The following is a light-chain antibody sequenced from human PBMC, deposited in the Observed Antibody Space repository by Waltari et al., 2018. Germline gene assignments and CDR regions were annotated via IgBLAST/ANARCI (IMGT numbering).Light chain of an antibody. Sequence: IVLTQSPGTLSLSPGERATLSCRASQSVSIYLAWYHQKPGHAPRLLIYHTSTRDTGIPDRFSGSGSGTDFSLTISGVEPEDFAVYYCKHYKSLPGSFGQGTRVEIK. CDR2: HTS. J-gene: IGKJ1*01. CDR1: QSVSIY. CDR3: KHYKSLPGS. V-gene: IGKV3-20*01.